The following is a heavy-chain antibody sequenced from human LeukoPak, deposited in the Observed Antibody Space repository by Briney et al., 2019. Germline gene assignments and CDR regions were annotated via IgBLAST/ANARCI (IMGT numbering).Heavy chain of an antibody. CDR3: ARGYCTNGVCYETFDY. CDR1: GFTFSSYA. CDR2: ISYDGSNK. Sequence: GGSLRLSCAASGFTFSSYAMHWVRQAPGKGLEWVAVISYDGSNKYYADSVKGRFTISRDNSKNTLYLQMNSLRAEDTAVYYCARGYCTNGVCYETFDYWGQGTLVTVSS. J-gene: IGHJ4*02. V-gene: IGHV3-30*07. D-gene: IGHD2-8*01.